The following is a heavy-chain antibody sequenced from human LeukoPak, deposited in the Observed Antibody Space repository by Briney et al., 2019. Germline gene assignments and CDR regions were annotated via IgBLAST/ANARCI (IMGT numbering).Heavy chain of an antibody. Sequence: PSQTLSLTCTVSGGSISSGGYYWSWIRQPPGKGLEWIGYIYHSGSTYYNPSLKSRVTISVDRSKNQFSLKLSSVTAADTAVYYCARGQTYYDFWSGYRFDPWGQGTLVTVSS. V-gene: IGHV4-30-2*01. J-gene: IGHJ5*02. CDR1: GGSISSGGYY. CDR3: ARGQTYYDFWSGYRFDP. CDR2: IYHSGST. D-gene: IGHD3-3*01.